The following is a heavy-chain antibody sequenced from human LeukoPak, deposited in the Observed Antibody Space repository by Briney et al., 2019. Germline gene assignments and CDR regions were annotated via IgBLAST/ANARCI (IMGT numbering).Heavy chain of an antibody. J-gene: IGHJ4*02. CDR1: GFTVSSNY. CDR2: IYSGGFT. CDR3: AREWELRY. V-gene: IGHV3-66*01. D-gene: IGHD1-26*01. Sequence: GGSLRLSCAASGFTVSSNYMSWVRQAPGKGLEWLSVIYSGGFTYYADSVKGRFTISRDNPKNRVYLQMNSLRVEDTAVYYCAREWELRYWGQGTLVTVSS.